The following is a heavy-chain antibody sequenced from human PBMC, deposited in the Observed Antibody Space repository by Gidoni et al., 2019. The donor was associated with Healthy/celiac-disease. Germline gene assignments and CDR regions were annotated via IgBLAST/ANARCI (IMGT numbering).Heavy chain of an antibody. CDR2: IYYSGST. V-gene: IGHV4-39*01. J-gene: IGHJ5*02. Sequence: QLQLQESVPGLVKPSETLSLTCTVSGGSISSSSYYWGWIRQHPGKGLEWIGSIYYSGSTYYNPSLKSRVTISVDTSKNQFSLKLSSVTAADTAVYYCARQLGFSGSSAEIDPWGQGTLVTVSS. CDR3: ARQLGFSGSSAEIDP. D-gene: IGHD2-2*01. CDR1: GGSISSSSYY.